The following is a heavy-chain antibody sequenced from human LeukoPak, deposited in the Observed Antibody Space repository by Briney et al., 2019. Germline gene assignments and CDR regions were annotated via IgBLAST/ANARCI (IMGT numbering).Heavy chain of an antibody. V-gene: IGHV3-30*02. Sequence: GGSLRLSCAASGFTFSSYGMHWVRQAPGKGLEWVAFIRYDGSNKYYADSVKGRFTISRDNSKNTLYLQMNSLRAEDTAVYYCAKEYIVVVVAATPWFDPWGQGTLVTVSS. J-gene: IGHJ5*02. CDR1: GFTFSSYG. CDR3: AKEYIVVVVAATPWFDP. D-gene: IGHD2-15*01. CDR2: IRYDGSNK.